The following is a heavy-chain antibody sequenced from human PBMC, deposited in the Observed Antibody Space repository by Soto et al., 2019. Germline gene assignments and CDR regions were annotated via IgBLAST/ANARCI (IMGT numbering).Heavy chain of an antibody. J-gene: IGHJ3*02. CDR3: ARHRSPGTMADYDM. Sequence: GESLKISCEGSGYSFSTYWIGWVRQMPGKGLEWMGIIYPGDSDTRYSPSFEGQVTISADKSISTAYLQWSSLKASDKAMYYCARHRSPGTMADYDMWGHGTMVTVSS. D-gene: IGHD3-10*01. CDR1: GYSFSTYW. CDR2: IYPGDSDT. V-gene: IGHV5-51*01.